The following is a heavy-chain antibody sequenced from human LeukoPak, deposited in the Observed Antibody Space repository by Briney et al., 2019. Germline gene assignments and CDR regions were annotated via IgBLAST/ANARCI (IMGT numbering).Heavy chain of an antibody. D-gene: IGHD4-17*01. CDR3: ARSNNDGDYLGVGFDY. V-gene: IGHV7-4-1*02. Sequence: VASVKVSCKASGYTFTSYAMNWVRQAPGQGLEWMGWINTNTGNPTYAQGFTGRFVFSLDTSVSTAYLQISSLKAEDTAVYYCARSNNDGDYLGVGFDYWGQGTLVTVSS. CDR1: GYTFTSYA. CDR2: INTNTGNP. J-gene: IGHJ4*02.